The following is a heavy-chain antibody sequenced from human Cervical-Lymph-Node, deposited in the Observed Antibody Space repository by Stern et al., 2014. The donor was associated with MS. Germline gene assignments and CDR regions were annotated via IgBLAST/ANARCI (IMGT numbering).Heavy chain of an antibody. Sequence: VQLVQSGAEVKKPGSSVKVSCKASGGTFSSYAISWVRQAPGQGLEWMGGIIPIFGTANYAQKFQGRVKITADESTSTAYMELSSLRSEDTAVYYCAREWYDSSGYPSYYYYYYGMDVWGQGTTVTVSS. V-gene: IGHV1-69*01. D-gene: IGHD3-22*01. CDR3: AREWYDSSGYPSYYYYYYGMDV. CDR2: IIPIFGTA. CDR1: GGTFSSYA. J-gene: IGHJ6*02.